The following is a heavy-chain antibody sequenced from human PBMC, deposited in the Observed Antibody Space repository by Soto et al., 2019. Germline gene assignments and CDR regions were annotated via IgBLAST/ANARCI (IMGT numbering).Heavy chain of an antibody. CDR1: GGTFSSYA. D-gene: IGHD5-18*01. CDR2: IIPVFGTG. V-gene: IGHV1-69*06. CDR3: ARVGGTGGYTYGLDY. J-gene: IGHJ4*02. Sequence: SVKVSCKASGGTFSSYAISWVRQAPGQGLEWMGGIIPVFGTGIYAQKFQGRVTITADKSTNTAYMELSSLRSEDTAVYFCARVGGTGGYTYGLDYWGQGTLVTVSS.